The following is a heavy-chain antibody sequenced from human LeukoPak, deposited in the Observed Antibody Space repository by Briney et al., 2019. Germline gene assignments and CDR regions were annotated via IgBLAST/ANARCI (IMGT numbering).Heavy chain of an antibody. Sequence: SETLSLTCAVYGGSFSGYYWSWIRQPPGKGLEWIGEINHSGSTNYNPSLKSRVTISVDTSKNQFSLKLSSVTAADTAVYCCARGIAAAYLNWGQGTLVTVSS. CDR3: ARGIAAAYLN. V-gene: IGHV4-34*01. CDR1: GGSFSGYY. D-gene: IGHD6-13*01. CDR2: INHSGST. J-gene: IGHJ4*02.